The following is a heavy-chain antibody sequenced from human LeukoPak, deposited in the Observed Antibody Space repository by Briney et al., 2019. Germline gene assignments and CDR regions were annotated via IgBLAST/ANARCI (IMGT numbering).Heavy chain of an antibody. CDR2: ISTSGGT. CDR1: DGSISSGSYY. Sequence: PSETLSLACTVSDGSISSGSYYWSWIRQPAGKGLEWIGRISTSGGTNYNPSLKSRVTISLDTSKNQFSLKLSSVTAADTAVYYCARDTYHSSGYYLDYWGQGTLVTVSS. V-gene: IGHV4-61*02. CDR3: ARDTYHSSGYYLDY. J-gene: IGHJ4*02. D-gene: IGHD3-22*01.